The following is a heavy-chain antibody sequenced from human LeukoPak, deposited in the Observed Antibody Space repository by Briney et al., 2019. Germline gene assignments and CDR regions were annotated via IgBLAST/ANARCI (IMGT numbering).Heavy chain of an antibody. CDR2: MNSNSGNT. J-gene: IGHJ6*03. Sequence: GASVKVSCKASGYSFADYYMHWVRQATGQGLEWMGWMNSNSGNTGYAQKFQGRVTVTRNTSISTAYMELSSLRSEDTAVYYCARSSSSSNYYYYMDVWGKGTTVTVSS. CDR1: GYSFADYY. D-gene: IGHD6-6*01. V-gene: IGHV1-8*02. CDR3: ARSSSSSNYYYYMDV.